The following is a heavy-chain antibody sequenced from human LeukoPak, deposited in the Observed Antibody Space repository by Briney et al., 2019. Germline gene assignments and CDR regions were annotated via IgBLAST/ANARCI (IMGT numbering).Heavy chain of an antibody. CDR1: GFTFSSYW. CDR2: IKSDGSST. Sequence: GSLRLSCAASGFTFSSYWMHWVRQAPGKGLVWVSRIKSDGSSTSYADSVKGRFTISRDNAKNTLYLQMNSLRAEDTAVYYCAREAAYGDVGDYWGQGTLVTVSS. CDR3: AREAAYGDVGDY. V-gene: IGHV3-74*01. D-gene: IGHD4-17*01. J-gene: IGHJ4*02.